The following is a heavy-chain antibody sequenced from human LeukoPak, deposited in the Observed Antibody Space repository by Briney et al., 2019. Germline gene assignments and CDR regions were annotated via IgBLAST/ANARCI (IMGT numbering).Heavy chain of an antibody. V-gene: IGHV3-49*04. CDR3: TRGGRFSDY. CDR1: GITFGDYA. Sequence: GGSLRLSCTASGITFGDYAMSWVRQAPGKGLEWVGFIRSKAYGGTTEYAASVAGRFTISRDDSKSIAYLQMNSLKTEDTAVYYCTRGGRFSDYWSQGTLVTVSS. J-gene: IGHJ4*02. D-gene: IGHD3-3*01. CDR2: IRSKAYGGTT.